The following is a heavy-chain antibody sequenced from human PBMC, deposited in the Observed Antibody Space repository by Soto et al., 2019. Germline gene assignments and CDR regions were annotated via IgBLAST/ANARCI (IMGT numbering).Heavy chain of an antibody. Sequence: SETLSLTCAVSGGSINNGGYSWSWLRQPPGKGLEWIGYISHGGNTYYNPSLRSRVIMSIDKSKNHFSLGLKSVTAADTATYYCARTSYDILTGRLDAFDIWGQGTMVTVSS. D-gene: IGHD3-9*01. CDR2: ISHGGNT. J-gene: IGHJ3*02. CDR1: GGSINNGGYS. V-gene: IGHV4-30-2*01. CDR3: ARTSYDILTGRLDAFDI.